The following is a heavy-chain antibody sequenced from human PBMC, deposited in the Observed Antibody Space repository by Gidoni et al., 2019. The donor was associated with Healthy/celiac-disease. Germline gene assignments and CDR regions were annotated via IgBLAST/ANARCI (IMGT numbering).Heavy chain of an antibody. Sequence: QVQLVQSGAALKKPGASVKVSCKASGYTFTSYYMHWVRQAPGQGLEWMGIINPSGGSTSYAQKFQGRVTMTRDTSTSTVYMELSSLRSEDTAVYYCARGSEGRFLEWPPGGYWGQGTLVTVSS. CDR3: ARGSEGRFLEWPPGGY. J-gene: IGHJ4*02. CDR1: GYTFTSYY. D-gene: IGHD3-3*01. CDR2: INPSGGST. V-gene: IGHV1-46*01.